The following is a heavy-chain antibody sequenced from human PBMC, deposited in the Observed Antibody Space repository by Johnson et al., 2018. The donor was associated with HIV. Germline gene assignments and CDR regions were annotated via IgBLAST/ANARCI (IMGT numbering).Heavy chain of an antibody. CDR2: SNSGSTI. Sequence: VQLVESGGGLIQPGGSLRLSCAASGFTVSSNYMSWIRQAPGKGLEWVSYISNSGSTINYADSVKGRFTISRDNSKKTLYLQMNSLSAEDTAVYYCTGEDGLGESALVFDMWGQGTMVTVSS. V-gene: IGHV3-53*01. D-gene: IGHD3-16*02. CDR3: TGEDGLGESALVFDM. J-gene: IGHJ3*02. CDR1: GFTVSSNY.